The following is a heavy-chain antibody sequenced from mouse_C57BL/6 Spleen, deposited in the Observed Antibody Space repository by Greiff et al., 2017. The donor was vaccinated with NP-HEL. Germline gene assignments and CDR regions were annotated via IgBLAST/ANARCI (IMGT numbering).Heavy chain of an antibody. J-gene: IGHJ1*03. D-gene: IGHD1-1*01. CDR3: ARAGGYYGSSLYWYFDV. Sequence: EVKLMESGGGLVQPGESLKLSCESNEYEFPSHDMSWVRKTPEKRLELVAAINSDGGSTYYPDTMERRFIISRDNTKKTLYLQMSSLRSEDTALYYCARAGGYYGSSLYWYFDVWGTGTTVTVSS. CDR2: INSDGGST. V-gene: IGHV5-2*01. CDR1: EYEFPSHD.